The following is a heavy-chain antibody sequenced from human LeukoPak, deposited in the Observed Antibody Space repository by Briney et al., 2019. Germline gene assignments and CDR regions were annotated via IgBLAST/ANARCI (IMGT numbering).Heavy chain of an antibody. CDR1: GDSVSSNSVA. J-gene: IGHJ5*02. CDR3: ARDLGWFDP. V-gene: IGHV6-1*01. Sequence: SQTLSLTFAISGDSVSSNSVAWNWIRQSPSRGLEWLGRTYYRSKWYSDYAVSVKSRITIDPDTSKNQFSLQLNSVTPEDTAVYYCARDLGWFDPWGQGTLVTVSS. CDR2: TYYRSKWYS.